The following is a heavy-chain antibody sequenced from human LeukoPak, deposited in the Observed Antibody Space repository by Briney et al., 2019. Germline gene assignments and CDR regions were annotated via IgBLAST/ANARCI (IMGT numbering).Heavy chain of an antibody. V-gene: IGHV4-34*01. CDR2: INHSGST. Sequence: SETLSLTCAVYGGSFSGYYRSWIRQPPGKGLEWIGEINHSGSTNYNPSLESRVTISVDTSKNQFSLKLSSVTAADTAVYYCATEDTDGYNSDYWGQGTLVTVSS. CDR3: ATEDTDGYNSDY. CDR1: GGSFSGYY. D-gene: IGHD5-24*01. J-gene: IGHJ4*02.